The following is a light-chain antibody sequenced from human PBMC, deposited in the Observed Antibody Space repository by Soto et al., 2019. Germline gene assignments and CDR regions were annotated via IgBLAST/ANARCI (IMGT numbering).Light chain of an antibody. V-gene: IGLV1-44*01. CDR1: SSNIGRNS. J-gene: IGLJ1*01. Sequence: QSVLTQPPSTSGTPGQRVTISCSGSSSNIGRNSVNWYQQFPGTAPKLLIYSNTQRPSGVPDRFSGSKSGTSASLAISGLQSEDEADYYCAGWDDSLNGYVFGTGTKLTVL. CDR2: SNT. CDR3: AGWDDSLNGYV.